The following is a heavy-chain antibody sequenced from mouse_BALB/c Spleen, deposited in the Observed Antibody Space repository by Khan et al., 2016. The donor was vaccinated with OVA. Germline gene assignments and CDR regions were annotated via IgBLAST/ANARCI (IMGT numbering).Heavy chain of an antibody. CDR1: GYSFTNYW. CDR2: IYPGISDT. CDR3: TRSYDSYYFDY. Sequence: VQLQQSGTVLARPGASVKMSCKASGYSFTNYWMHWVKQRPGQGLEWIGAIYPGISDTRYNQKFEGKAKLTAATSASTAYMEFSSLTNEDSAVYYCTRSYDSYYFDYWGQGTTLTVSS. V-gene: IGHV1-5*01. J-gene: IGHJ2*01. D-gene: IGHD2-4*01.